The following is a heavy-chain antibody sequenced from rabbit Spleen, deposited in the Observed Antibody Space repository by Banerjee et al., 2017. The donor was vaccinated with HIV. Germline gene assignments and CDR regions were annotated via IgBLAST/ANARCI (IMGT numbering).Heavy chain of an antibody. V-gene: IGHV1S45*01. J-gene: IGHJ4*01. CDR2: IYTGSGSA. CDR1: GVSFSDKDV. Sequence: QEQLEESGGGLVKPEGSLTLTCKASGVSFSDKDVMCWVRQAPGKGLEWIGCIYTGSGSAYYASWVNGRFTISKASSTTVTLQMTSLTAADTATYFCARDGSGSGYNYLDLWGQGTLVTVS. D-gene: IGHD1-1*01. CDR3: ARDGSGSGYNYLDL.